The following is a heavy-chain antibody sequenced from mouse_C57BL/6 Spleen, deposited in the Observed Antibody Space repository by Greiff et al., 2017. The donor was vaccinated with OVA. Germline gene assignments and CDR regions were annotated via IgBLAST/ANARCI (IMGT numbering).Heavy chain of an antibody. CDR2: IYPSDSET. J-gene: IGHJ3*01. Sequence: QVQLKESGAELVRPGSSVKLSCKASGYTFTSYWMDWVKQRPGQGLEWIGNIYPSDSETHYNQKFKDKATLTVDKSSSTAYMQLSSLTSEDAAVYYCARGAPYYGSSPWFAYWGQGTLVTVSA. CDR1: GYTFTSYW. D-gene: IGHD1-1*01. V-gene: IGHV1-61*01. CDR3: ARGAPYYGSSPWFAY.